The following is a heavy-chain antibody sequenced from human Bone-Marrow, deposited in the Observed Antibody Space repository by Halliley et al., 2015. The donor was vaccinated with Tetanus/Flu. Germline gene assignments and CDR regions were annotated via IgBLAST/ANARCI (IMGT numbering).Heavy chain of an antibody. J-gene: IGHJ4*02. D-gene: IGHD1-20*01. Sequence: KGLEWVPVIYSGGSTAYADSVKGRFTISRDSSKNTVYLQMNSLRTEDTAVYYCASPNRITGTDNWGQGTLVTVSS. V-gene: IGHV3-53*05. CDR2: IYSGGST. CDR3: ASPNRITGTDN.